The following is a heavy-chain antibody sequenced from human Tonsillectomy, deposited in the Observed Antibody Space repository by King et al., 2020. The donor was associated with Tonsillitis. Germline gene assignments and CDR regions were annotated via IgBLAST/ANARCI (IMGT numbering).Heavy chain of an antibody. CDR2: LYLDDDK. D-gene: IGHD3-10*01. CDR1: GFSLSTSVVG. V-gene: IGHV2-5*02. J-gene: IGHJ5*02. CDR3: AHSGAGFILRYSDP. Sequence: TLKESGPTLVKPTQTLTLTCTFSGFSLSTSVVGVGWIRQPPGKALAWLALLYLDDDKRSSLSLKNRLTITKDTSKNQVVLTMTNMDPLDTATYYCAHSGAGFILRYSDPWGQGTLVTVSS.